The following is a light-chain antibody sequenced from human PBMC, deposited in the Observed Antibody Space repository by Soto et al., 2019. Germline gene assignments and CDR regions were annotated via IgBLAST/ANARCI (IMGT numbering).Light chain of an antibody. CDR3: QQYNNWPPLT. Sequence: EIVMTQSPATLSVSPGERATLSCRASQSVSSNLAWYQQKPGQAPRLLIYGASTRATGIPARFSGSGSGTEFTLTISGLQSEDCAVYYCQQYNNWPPLTFGGGTKVEIK. CDR2: GAS. V-gene: IGKV3-15*01. CDR1: QSVSSN. J-gene: IGKJ4*01.